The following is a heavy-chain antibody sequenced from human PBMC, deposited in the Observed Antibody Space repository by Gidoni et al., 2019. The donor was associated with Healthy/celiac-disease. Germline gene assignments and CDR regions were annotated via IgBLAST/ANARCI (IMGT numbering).Heavy chain of an antibody. CDR2: ISYDGSNK. D-gene: IGHD6-19*01. Sequence: QVQLVESGGGVVQPGRSLRLSCAAAGFTFSSYAMHWVRQAPGKGLEWVAVISYDGSNKYYADSVKGRFTISRDNSKNTLYLQMNSLRAEDTAVYYCARDRGVAVAGTRGAFDIWGQGTMVTVSS. V-gene: IGHV3-30-3*01. CDR3: ARDRGVAVAGTRGAFDI. CDR1: GFTFSSYA. J-gene: IGHJ3*02.